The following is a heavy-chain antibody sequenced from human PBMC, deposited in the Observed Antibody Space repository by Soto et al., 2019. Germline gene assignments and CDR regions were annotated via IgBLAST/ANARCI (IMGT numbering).Heavy chain of an antibody. CDR2: IYWDDDK. CDR3: AHRHYPRYSGYDWVWFAP. D-gene: IGHD5-12*01. V-gene: IGHV2-5*02. Sequence: SGPTLVNPTQTLTLTCTFSGFSLSTSGVGVGWIRQPPGKALEWLALIYWDDDKRYSPSLKSRLTITKDTSKNQVVLTMTNMEPVDTATYYCAHRHYPRYSGYDWVWFAPRGQGTQVPVPS. CDR1: GFSLSTSGVG. J-gene: IGHJ5*02.